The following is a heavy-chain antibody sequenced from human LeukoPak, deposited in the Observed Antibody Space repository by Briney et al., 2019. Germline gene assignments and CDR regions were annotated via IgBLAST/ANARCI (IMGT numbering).Heavy chain of an antibody. CDR1: GYTFTSYG. J-gene: IGHJ4*02. V-gene: IGHV1-18*01. D-gene: IGHD1-26*01. Sequence: ASVKVSCKPSGYTFTSYGINWVRQAPGQGLEWLGWISVYNGNTDYAQKIQGRATMTMDTSTSTAYMELRSLGSDDTAVYYCARNSGSYYVVDYWGQGTLVTVSS. CDR3: ARNSGSYYVVDY. CDR2: ISVYNGNT.